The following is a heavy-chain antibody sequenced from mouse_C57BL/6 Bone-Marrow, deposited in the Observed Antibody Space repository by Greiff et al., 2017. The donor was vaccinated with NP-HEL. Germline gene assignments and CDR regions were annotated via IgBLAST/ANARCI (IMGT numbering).Heavy chain of an antibody. CDR2: IDPSDSYT. CDR1: GYTFTSYW. D-gene: IGHD1-1*01. CDR3: ARPHYYGSREPFAY. V-gene: IGHV1-50*01. J-gene: IGHJ3*01. Sequence: QVQLQQPGAELVKPGASVKLSCKASGYTFTSYWMQWVKQRPGQGLEWIGEIDPSDSYTHYNQKFKGKATLTVDTSSSTAYMQLSSLTSEDSAVYYCARPHYYGSREPFAYWGQGTLVTVSA.